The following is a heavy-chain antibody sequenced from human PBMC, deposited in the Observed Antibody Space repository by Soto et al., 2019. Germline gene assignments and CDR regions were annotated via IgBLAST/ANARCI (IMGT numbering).Heavy chain of an antibody. J-gene: IGHJ4*02. Sequence: PSETLSLTCSVSGGSISSYYWSWIRQPSGKGLEWIGRIYTSGSTNYNPSLKSRVTMSVDTSKNQFSLKLSSVTAADTAVYYCARVVPPYSSGWYGGDYFDYWGQGTLVTVSS. CDR2: IYTSGST. D-gene: IGHD6-19*01. CDR3: ARVVPPYSSGWYGGDYFDY. CDR1: GGSISSYY. V-gene: IGHV4-4*07.